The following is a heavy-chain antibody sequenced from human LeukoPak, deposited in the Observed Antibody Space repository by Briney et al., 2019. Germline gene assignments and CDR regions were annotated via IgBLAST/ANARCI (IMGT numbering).Heavy chain of an antibody. CDR1: GFTFSSYG. J-gene: IGHJ6*03. CDR3: AKAIDQRPPPDYMDV. V-gene: IGHV3-30*02. D-gene: IGHD6-25*01. Sequence: GGSLRLSCAASGFTFSSYGMHWVRQAPGKGLEWVAFIRYDGSNKYYADSVKGRFTISRDNSKNTLYLQMNSLRAEDPAVYYFAKAIDQRPPPDYMDVWGKGTTVTVSS. CDR2: IRYDGSNK.